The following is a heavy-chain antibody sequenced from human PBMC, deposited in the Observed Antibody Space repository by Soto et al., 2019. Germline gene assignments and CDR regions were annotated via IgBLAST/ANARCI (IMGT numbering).Heavy chain of an antibody. V-gene: IGHV1-18*01. CDR3: ARDWDCSGGSCYGFLDY. D-gene: IGHD2-15*01. J-gene: IGHJ4*02. CDR2: ISAYNGNT. Sequence: QVQLVQSGAEVKKPGASVKVSCKASGYTFTSYGISWVRQAPGQGLEWMGWISAYNGNTNYAQKLQGRXTXTXXTSTSTAYMELRSLRSDDTAVYYCARDWDCSGGSCYGFLDYWGQGTLVTVSS. CDR1: GYTFTSYG.